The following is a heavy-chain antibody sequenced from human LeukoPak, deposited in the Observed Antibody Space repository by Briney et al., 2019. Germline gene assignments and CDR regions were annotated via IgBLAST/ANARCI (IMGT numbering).Heavy chain of an antibody. Sequence: ASVKVSCKTSGYTLTSYDIDWVRQAPGQGLEWMGGISAYNGNTNYAQKLQGRVTMTTDTSTSTAYMELRSLRSDDTAVYYCARVENSGSLAEYFQHWGQGTLVTVSS. D-gene: IGHD1-26*01. J-gene: IGHJ1*01. CDR1: GYTLTSYD. V-gene: IGHV1-18*01. CDR2: ISAYNGNT. CDR3: ARVENSGSLAEYFQH.